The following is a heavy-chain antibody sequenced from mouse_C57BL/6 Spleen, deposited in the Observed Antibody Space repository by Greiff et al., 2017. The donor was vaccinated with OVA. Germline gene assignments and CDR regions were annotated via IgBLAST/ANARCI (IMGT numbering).Heavy chain of an antibody. CDR1: GYAFSSSW. J-gene: IGHJ2*01. V-gene: IGHV1-82*01. CDR2: IYPGDGDT. CDR3: ARSDDYAFDY. Sequence: VKLMESGPELVKPGASVKISCKASGYAFSSSWMNWVKQRPGKGLEWIGRIYPGDGDTNYNGKFKGKATLTADKSSSTAYMQLSSLTSEDSAVYFCARSDDYAFDYWGQGTTLTVSS. D-gene: IGHD2-4*01.